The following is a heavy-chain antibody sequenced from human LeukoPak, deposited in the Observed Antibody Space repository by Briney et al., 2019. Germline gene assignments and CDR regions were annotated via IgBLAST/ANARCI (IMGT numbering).Heavy chain of an antibody. D-gene: IGHD4/OR15-4a*01. J-gene: IGHJ4*02. CDR2: IYPGDSDT. CDR3: ARGAVSYYFDY. CDR1: GYSFTRYW. Sequence: GESLKISCKASGYSFTRYWIAWVRQMPGKGLEWMGMIYPGDSDTGCGPSFQGQVTISADKSITTAYLQWSSLKASDTAMYYCARGAVSYYFDYWGQGALVTVSS. V-gene: IGHV5-51*01.